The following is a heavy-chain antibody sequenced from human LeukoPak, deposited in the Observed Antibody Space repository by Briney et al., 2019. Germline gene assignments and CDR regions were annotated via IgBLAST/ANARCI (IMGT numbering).Heavy chain of an antibody. J-gene: IGHJ4*02. Sequence: GGSLRLSCAASGFIFNTFNMNWIRQAPGKGLEWVSYISETSTTIYYAGSVKGRFTISRDNGKNSLYLQMNSLTVEDTAVYFCARSPSGFDTPNFFDRWGQGILVAVSS. V-gene: IGHV3-48*01. CDR1: GFIFNTFN. D-gene: IGHD3-10*01. CDR2: ISETSTTI. CDR3: ARSPSGFDTPNFFDR.